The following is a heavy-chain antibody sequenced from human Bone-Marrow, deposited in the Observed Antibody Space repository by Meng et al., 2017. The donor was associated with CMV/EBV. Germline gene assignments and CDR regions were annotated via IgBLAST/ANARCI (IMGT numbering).Heavy chain of an antibody. Sequence: QVQLVQSGAEVKKPGSSVKVSCKASGGTFSSYAISWVRQAPGQGLEWMGGIIPIFGTANYAQKFKGRVTITAAESTSTAYMELSSLRSEDTAVYYCARDPGSRYSSSHLFDYWGQGTLVTVSS. CDR3: ARDPGSRYSSSHLFDY. CDR2: IIPIFGTA. CDR1: GGTFSSYA. J-gene: IGHJ4*02. V-gene: IGHV1-69*01. D-gene: IGHD6-6*01.